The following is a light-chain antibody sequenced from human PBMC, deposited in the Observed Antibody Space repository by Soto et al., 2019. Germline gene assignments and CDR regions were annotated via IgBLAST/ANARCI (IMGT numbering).Light chain of an antibody. CDR2: GAS. CDR1: ENVRTF. Sequence: VLTQSPATLSLSPGERATLSCRASENVRTFVDWYQQKPGQAPRLLIYGASNRATDIPARFSGSGSGTDFTLTISRLEPEDFAVYYCQQRNAWPPITFGQGTRLEIK. CDR3: QQRNAWPPIT. V-gene: IGKV3-11*01. J-gene: IGKJ5*01.